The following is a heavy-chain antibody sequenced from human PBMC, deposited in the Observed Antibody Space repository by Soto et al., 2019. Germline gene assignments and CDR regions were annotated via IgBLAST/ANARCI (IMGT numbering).Heavy chain of an antibody. D-gene: IGHD6-13*01. Sequence: QVQLVQSGAEVKKPGASVKVSCKASGYTFTSYDINWVRQATGQGLEWMGWMNPNSGNTGYAQKFQGRVTMTRNTSINTAYMELSSLRSEDTAVYYCARVGRIAAAGRNWFDPWGQGTLVTVSS. V-gene: IGHV1-8*01. CDR2: MNPNSGNT. J-gene: IGHJ5*02. CDR1: GYTFTSYD. CDR3: ARVGRIAAAGRNWFDP.